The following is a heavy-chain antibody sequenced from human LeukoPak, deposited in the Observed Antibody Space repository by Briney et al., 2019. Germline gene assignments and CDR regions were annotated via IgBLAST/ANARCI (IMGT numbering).Heavy chain of an antibody. V-gene: IGHV3-23*01. J-gene: IGHJ4*02. CDR3: AKERSGWNFDY. D-gene: IGHD6-19*01. Sequence: GGSLRLSCATSGFTFTNTWMSWVRQAPGKGLEWVSLISGSGDNTLYADSVKGRFTISRDNSKNTLYLQMNSLRAEDTAVYYCAKERSGWNFDYWGQGTLVTVSS. CDR2: ISGSGDNT. CDR1: GFTFTNTW.